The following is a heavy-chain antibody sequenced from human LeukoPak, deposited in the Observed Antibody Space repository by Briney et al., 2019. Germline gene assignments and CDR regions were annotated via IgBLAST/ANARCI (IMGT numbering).Heavy chain of an antibody. CDR1: GFSFSSYS. J-gene: IGHJ5*02. CDR2: ISSSSSTI. CDR3: ARELYSGHRRWFDP. Sequence: PGGSLRLSCAASGFSFSSYSMNWVRQAPGKGLEWVSYISSSSSTIYYADSVKGRFTVSRDNAKNSLYLQMNSLRAEDTAVYYCARELYSGHRRWFDPWGQGTLVTVSS. V-gene: IGHV3-48*01. D-gene: IGHD5-12*01.